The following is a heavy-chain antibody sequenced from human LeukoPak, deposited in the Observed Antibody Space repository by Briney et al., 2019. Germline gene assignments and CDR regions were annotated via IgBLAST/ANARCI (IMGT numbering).Heavy chain of an antibody. D-gene: IGHD3-9*01. V-gene: IGHV1-69*01. J-gene: IGHJ6*03. CDR3: ARNRDILTGPAWYYYYYMDV. CDR2: IIPIFGTA. CDR1: GGTFSSYA. Sequence: SVKVSCKASGGTFSSYAISWVRQAPGQGLEWMGGIIPIFGTANYAQKSQGRVTITADESTSTAYMELSSLRSEDTAVYYCARNRDILTGPAWYYYYYMDVWGKGTTVTVSS.